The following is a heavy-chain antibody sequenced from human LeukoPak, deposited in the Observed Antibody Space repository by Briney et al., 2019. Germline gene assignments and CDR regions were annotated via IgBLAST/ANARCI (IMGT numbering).Heavy chain of an antibody. CDR2: IYTSGST. CDR3: ARVYGSGSYYYYYYYYMDV. CDR1: GGSISSYY. J-gene: IGHJ6*03. V-gene: IGHV4-4*07. Sequence: SETLSLTCTVSGGSISSYYWSWIRQPAGKGLGWIGRIYTSGSTNYNPSLKSRVTISVDKSKNQFSLKLSSVTAADTAVYYCARVYGSGSYYYYYYYYMDVWGKGTTVTVSS. D-gene: IGHD3-10*01.